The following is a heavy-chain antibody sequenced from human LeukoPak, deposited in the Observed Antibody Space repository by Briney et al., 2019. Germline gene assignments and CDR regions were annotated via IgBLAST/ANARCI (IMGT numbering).Heavy chain of an antibody. CDR3: ARSLRVRGVPDYMDV. Sequence: GGSLSLSCAASGFTVSSNYMTWVRQAPGKGLEWVSVIYKNAITYYADTVKGRFTISRDNSKNMLYLQMNSLGAEDTAVYYCARSLRVRGVPDYMDVWGKGTTVTISS. D-gene: IGHD3-10*01. V-gene: IGHV3-53*01. J-gene: IGHJ6*03. CDR2: IYKNAIT. CDR1: GFTVSSNY.